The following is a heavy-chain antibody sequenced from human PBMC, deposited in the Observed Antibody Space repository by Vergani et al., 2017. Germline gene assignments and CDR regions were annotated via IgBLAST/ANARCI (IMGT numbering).Heavy chain of an antibody. CDR3: ARERAYYDFWSGSLPSYGMDV. J-gene: IGHJ6*02. D-gene: IGHD3-3*01. V-gene: IGHV3-66*02. CDR2: IYSGGST. Sequence: EVQLVESGGGLVQPGGSLRLSCAASGFTVSSNYMSWVRQAPGKGLEWVSVIYSGGSTYDADSVKGRFTISRDNSKNTLYLQMNSLRAEDTAVYYCARERAYYDFWSGSLPSYGMDVWGQGTTVTVSS. CDR1: GFTVSSNY.